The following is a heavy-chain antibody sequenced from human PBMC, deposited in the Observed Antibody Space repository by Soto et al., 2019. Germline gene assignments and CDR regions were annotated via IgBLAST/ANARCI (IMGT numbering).Heavy chain of an antibody. J-gene: IGHJ5*02. CDR3: ARVNFDWLQP. Sequence: SETLSLTCAVYGGSFSGYYWSWIRQPPGKGLEWIGEINHSGSTNYNPSLKSRVTISVDTSKNQFSLKLSSVTAADTAVYYCARVNFDWLQPWGQGTLVTVSS. CDR1: GGSFSGYY. CDR2: INHSGST. V-gene: IGHV4-34*01. D-gene: IGHD3-9*01.